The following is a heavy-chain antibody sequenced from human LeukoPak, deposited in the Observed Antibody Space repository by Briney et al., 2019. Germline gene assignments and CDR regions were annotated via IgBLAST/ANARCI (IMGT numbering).Heavy chain of an antibody. D-gene: IGHD5-12*01. CDR2: INPNSGGT. V-gene: IGHV1-2*02. CDR1: GYTFTGYY. J-gene: IGHJ6*02. Sequence: RASVKVSCKASGYTFTGYYMHWVRQAPGQGLEWMGWINPNSGGTNYAQKFQGRVTMTRDTSISTAYMELSRLRSDDTAVYCCAREIVATTNYYYYGMDVWGQGTTVTVSS. CDR3: AREIVATTNYYYYGMDV.